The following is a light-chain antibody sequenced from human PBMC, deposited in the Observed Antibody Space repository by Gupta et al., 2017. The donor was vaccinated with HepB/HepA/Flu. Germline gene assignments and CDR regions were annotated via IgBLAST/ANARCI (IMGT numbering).Light chain of an antibody. CDR1: SSNIGSNT. CDR2: SNN. CDR3: AAGDDILNGVV. J-gene: IGLJ2*01. V-gene: IGLV1-44*01. Sequence: QSVLAQPPSASGTPGQRVTISCSGSSSNIGSNTVNWYQQLPGTAPKLLIYSNNQRPSGVPDRFSGSKSGTSASLASSGLQAEDEADYYCAAGDDILNGVVFGGGTKLTVL.